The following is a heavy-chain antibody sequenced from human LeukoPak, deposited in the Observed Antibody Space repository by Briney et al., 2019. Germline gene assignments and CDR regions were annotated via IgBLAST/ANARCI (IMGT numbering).Heavy chain of an antibody. CDR1: GFTFSSYG. J-gene: IGHJ6*03. V-gene: IGHV3-30*02. Sequence: TGGSLRLSCAASGFTFSSYGMHWVRQAPGKGLEWVAVIWYGGGNKYYADSVKGRFTISRDNSKNTLYLQMNSLRAEDTAVYYCAKDASYYMDVWGEGTAVTVSS. CDR2: IWYGGGNK. CDR3: AKDASYYMDV. D-gene: IGHD3-16*01.